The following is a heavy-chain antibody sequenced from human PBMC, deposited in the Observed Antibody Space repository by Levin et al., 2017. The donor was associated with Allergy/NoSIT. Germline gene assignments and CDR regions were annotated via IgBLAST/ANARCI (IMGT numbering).Heavy chain of an antibody. V-gene: IGHV7-4-1*02. CDR1: GYTFTTYA. Sequence: RASVKVSCKTSGYTFTTYAMNWVRQAPGQGLEWMGWINTHTGNPTYAPGFTGRYVFSLDTSVGTAYLQISSLKAEDTAMYFCARDGLRESSAYDPIDYWGQGTLVTVSS. CDR3: ARDGLRESSAYDPIDY. CDR2: INTHTGNP. D-gene: IGHD5-12*01. J-gene: IGHJ4*02.